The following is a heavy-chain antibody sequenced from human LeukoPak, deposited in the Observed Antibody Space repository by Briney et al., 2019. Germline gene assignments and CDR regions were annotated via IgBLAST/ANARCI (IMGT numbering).Heavy chain of an antibody. D-gene: IGHD7-27*01. J-gene: IGHJ4*02. CDR2: ISNTGDSI. V-gene: IGHV3-11*04. Sequence: GGSLRLSCAASGFTFSDSYMTWIRQAPGKGLEWVSFISNTGDSIYYADSVKGRFTISRDNAMTSLYLQTNSLRAEDTAVYYCGRGHWGLDYWGQGTLVTVSS. CDR1: GFTFSDSY. CDR3: GRGHWGLDY.